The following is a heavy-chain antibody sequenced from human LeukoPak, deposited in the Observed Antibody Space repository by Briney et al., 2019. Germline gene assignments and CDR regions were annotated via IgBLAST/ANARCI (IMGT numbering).Heavy chain of an antibody. D-gene: IGHD6-19*01. Sequence: SETLSLTCTVSGGSISSYYWSWIRQPPGKGLEWIGYIYYSGSTTYNPSLKSRVTISVDTSKNQFSLKLSSVTAADTAVYYCARGHVSSPYSSGDTDFDYWGQGTLVTVSS. V-gene: IGHV4-59*01. CDR3: ARGHVSSPYSSGDTDFDY. CDR2: IYYSGST. J-gene: IGHJ4*02. CDR1: GGSISSYY.